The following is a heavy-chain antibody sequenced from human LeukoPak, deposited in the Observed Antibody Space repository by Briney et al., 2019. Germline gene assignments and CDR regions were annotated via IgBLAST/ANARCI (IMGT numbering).Heavy chain of an antibody. V-gene: IGHV4-59*01. CDR2: IYYSGST. CDR3: ARTALPQVYGFWSGNNNWFDP. D-gene: IGHD3-3*01. Sequence: SETLSLTCTVSGGSISSYYWSWIRQPPGKGLEWIGYIYYSGSTNYNPSLKGRVTISVDTSKNQFSLKLSSVTAADTAVYYCARTALPQVYGFWSGNNNWFDPWGQGTLVTVSS. J-gene: IGHJ5*02. CDR1: GGSISSYY.